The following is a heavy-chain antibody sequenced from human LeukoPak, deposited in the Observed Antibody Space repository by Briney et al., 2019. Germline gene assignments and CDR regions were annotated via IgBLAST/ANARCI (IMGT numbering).Heavy chain of an antibody. V-gene: IGHV3-11*04. CDR3: AKDNHAITMAYYFDY. Sequence: GGSLRLSCAASGFTFSDYYMSWIRQAPGKGLEWVSYISSSGSTIYYADSVKGRFTISRDNAKNSLYLQMNSLRAEDTAVYYCAKDNHAITMAYYFDYWGQGTLVTVSS. CDR1: GFTFSDYY. J-gene: IGHJ4*02. D-gene: IGHD3-10*01. CDR2: ISSSGSTI.